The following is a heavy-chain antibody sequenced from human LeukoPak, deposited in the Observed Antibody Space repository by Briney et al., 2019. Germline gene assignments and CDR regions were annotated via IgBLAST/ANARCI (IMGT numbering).Heavy chain of an antibody. V-gene: IGHV4-59*01. CDR2: IYYSGST. CDR1: GGSISSYY. D-gene: IGHD3-3*01. CDR3: AAAYYDFWSGYYTDNWFDP. Sequence: PSGTLSLTCTVSGGSISSYYWSWIRQPPGKGLEWIGYIYYSGSTNYNPSLKSRVTISVDTSKNQFSLKLSSVTAADTAVYYCAAAYYDFWSGYYTDNWFDPWGQGTLVTVSS. J-gene: IGHJ5*02.